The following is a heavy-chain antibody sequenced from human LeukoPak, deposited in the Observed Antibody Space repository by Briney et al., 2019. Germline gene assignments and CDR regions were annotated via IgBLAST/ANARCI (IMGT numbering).Heavy chain of an antibody. CDR1: GFTFSSYG. D-gene: IGHD2-2*01. Sequence: GGSLRLSCAASGFTFSSYGMHWVRQAPGKGLEWVAFIRYDGSNKYYADSVKGRFTISRDNCKNTLYLQMNSLRAEDTAVYYCAKALLGYCSSTSCYGFDYWGQGTLVTVSS. J-gene: IGHJ4*02. CDR2: IRYDGSNK. V-gene: IGHV3-30*02. CDR3: AKALLGYCSSTSCYGFDY.